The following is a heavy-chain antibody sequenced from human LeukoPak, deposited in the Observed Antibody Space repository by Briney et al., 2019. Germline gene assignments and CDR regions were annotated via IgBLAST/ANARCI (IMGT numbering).Heavy chain of an antibody. V-gene: IGHV4-61*02. D-gene: IGHD2-8*02. J-gene: IGHJ4*02. CDR1: GGSISSGSYY. Sequence: PSETLSLTCTVSGGSISSGSYYWSWIRQPAGNGLEWIGRIYTSGSTNYNPSLKSRVTISVDTSKNQFPLKLSSVTAADTAVYYCARGPLWYYFDYWGQGTLVTVSS. CDR2: IYTSGST. CDR3: ARGPLWYYFDY.